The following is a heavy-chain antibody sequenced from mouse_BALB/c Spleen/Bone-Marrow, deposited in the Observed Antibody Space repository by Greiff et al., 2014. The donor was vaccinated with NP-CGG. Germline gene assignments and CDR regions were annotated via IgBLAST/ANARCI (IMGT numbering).Heavy chain of an antibody. CDR2: ISSGGGNT. J-gene: IGHJ3*01. Sequence: EVQLVESGGGLVKPGGSLKLSCAASGFAFSNYDMSWVRQTPEKRLEWVGYISSGGGNTYYADTLKGRFTISRDNAKNTLSLQMSSLKSEDTAIFYCGTHSRGYNWFANWGQGTLVTVSA. CDR1: GFAFSNYD. D-gene: IGHD2-2*01. V-gene: IGHV5-12-1*01. CDR3: GTHSRGYNWFAN.